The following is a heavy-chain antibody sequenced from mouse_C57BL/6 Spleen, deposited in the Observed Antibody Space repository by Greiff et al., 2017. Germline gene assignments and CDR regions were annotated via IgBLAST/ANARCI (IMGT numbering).Heavy chain of an antibody. CDR1: GFTFSDFY. V-gene: IGHV7-1*01. CDR3: ARDAPDGYCARDY. CDR2: SRNKANDYTT. D-gene: IGHD2-3*01. Sequence: EVQLVESGGGLVQSGRSLRLSCATSGFTFSDFYMEWVRQAPGKGLEWIAASRNKANDYTTEYSASVKGRFIVSRDTSQSILYLQMNALRAEDTASYYCARDAPDGYCARDYWGQGTSVTVSS. J-gene: IGHJ4*01.